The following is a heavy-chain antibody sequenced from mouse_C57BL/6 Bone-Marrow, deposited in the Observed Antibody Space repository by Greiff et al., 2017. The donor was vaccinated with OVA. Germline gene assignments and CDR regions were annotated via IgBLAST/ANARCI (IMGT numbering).Heavy chain of an antibody. CDR1: GYTFTSYG. V-gene: IGHV1-81*01. CDR3: ANYYGRIFIAY. CDR2: IYPRSGNT. D-gene: IGHD1-1*01. J-gene: IGHJ3*01. Sequence: QVHVKQSGAELARPGASVKLSCKASGYTFTSYGISWVKQRTGQGLEWIGEIYPRSGNTYYNEKFKGKATLTADKSSSTAYMELRSLTSEDSAVYFCANYYGRIFIAYWGQGTLVTVSA.